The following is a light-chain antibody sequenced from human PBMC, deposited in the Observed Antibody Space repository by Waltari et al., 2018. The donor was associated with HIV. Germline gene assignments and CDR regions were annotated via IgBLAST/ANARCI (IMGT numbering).Light chain of an antibody. CDR3: QQRTNWPQNT. CDR1: QSVGTF. V-gene: IGKV3-11*01. Sequence: EIVLTQSPATLSLSPGERATLSCRASQSVGTFLAWYQQKPGQAHRLLIFDASNRATGIPARFSGSGSWTDVTLTISTLEPEDFALYYCQQRTNWPQNTFGGGTKVEIK. J-gene: IGKJ4*01. CDR2: DAS.